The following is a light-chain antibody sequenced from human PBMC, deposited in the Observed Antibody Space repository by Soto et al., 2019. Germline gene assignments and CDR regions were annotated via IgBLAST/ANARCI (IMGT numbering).Light chain of an antibody. V-gene: IGKV4-1*01. Sequence: DIVLTKSPDSLAVSLGERATINCKSSQRVLYSSNNKNYLAWYQQKPGQPPKLLIYWASTRESGVPDRFSGSGSGTDFTLTTSSLQAEDVAVYYCQQHYSTPYTFGQGTKLEIK. J-gene: IGKJ2*01. CDR2: WAS. CDR1: QRVLYSSNNKNY. CDR3: QQHYSTPYT.